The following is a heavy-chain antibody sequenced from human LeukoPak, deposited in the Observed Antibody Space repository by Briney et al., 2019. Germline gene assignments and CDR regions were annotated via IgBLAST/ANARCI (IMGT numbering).Heavy chain of an antibody. J-gene: IGHJ4*02. V-gene: IGHV4-39*01. CDR1: RGFICTCNFY. CDR3: ARQTAGTSSIAD. D-gene: IGHD6-6*01. Sequence: SETLSLTCTVSRGFICTCNFYGAWIRQPPGKGLEWIGNIYYSGSTYFDPSLRSRVTMSVDTSTNHFSLKLSAVTAADTAVYYCARQTAGTSSIADWGQGTLVTVSS. CDR2: IYYSGST.